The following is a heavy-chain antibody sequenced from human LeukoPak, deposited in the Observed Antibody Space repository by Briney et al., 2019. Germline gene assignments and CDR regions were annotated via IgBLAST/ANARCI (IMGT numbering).Heavy chain of an antibody. CDR1: GFTFSSYA. D-gene: IGHD6-13*01. CDR2: ISGSGGST. CDR3: AKDIAIQPLLNWFDP. J-gene: IGHJ5*02. V-gene: IGHV3-23*01. Sequence: SGGSLRLSCAASGFTFSSYAMSWARQAPGKGLEWVSAISGSGGSTYYADSVKGRFTISRDNSKNTLYLQMNSLRAEDTAVYYCAKDIAIQPLLNWFDPWGQGTLVTVSS.